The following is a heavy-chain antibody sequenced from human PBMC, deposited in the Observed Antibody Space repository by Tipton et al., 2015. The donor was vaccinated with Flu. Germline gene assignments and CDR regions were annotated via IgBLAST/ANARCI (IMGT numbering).Heavy chain of an antibody. CDR3: VCWGNDHSNWNG. CDR2: IKEDGSQI. D-gene: IGHD1-20*01. V-gene: IGHV3-7*01. Sequence: SLRLSCAASGYTFSTYWMSWVRQAPGKGLEWVAHIKEDGSQIYYVDSAKGRFSISRDNAKNSLYLQMNSLRAEDTAVYYCVCWGNDHSNWNGWGQGTLVSVSS. CDR1: GYTFSTYW. J-gene: IGHJ4*02.